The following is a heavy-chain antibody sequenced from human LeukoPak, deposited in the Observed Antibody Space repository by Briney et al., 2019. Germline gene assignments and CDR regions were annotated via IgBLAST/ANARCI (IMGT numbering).Heavy chain of an antibody. J-gene: IGHJ5*02. CDR2: ISSSGSTI. CDR3: ARDSGDSGSYTNWFDP. V-gene: IGHV3-11*01. D-gene: IGHD1-26*01. Sequence: PGGSLRLSCAASGFTFSDYYMSWLRQAPGKGLEWVSYISSSGSTIYYADSVKGRFTISRDNAKNSLYLQMNSLRAEDTAVYYCARDSGDSGSYTNWFDPWGQGTLVTVSS. CDR1: GFTFSDYY.